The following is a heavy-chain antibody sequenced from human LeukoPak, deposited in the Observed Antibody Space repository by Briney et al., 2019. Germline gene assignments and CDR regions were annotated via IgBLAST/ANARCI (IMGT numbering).Heavy chain of an antibody. D-gene: IGHD6-13*01. Sequence: GGSLRLSCAASGLTFSSYAMSWVRQAPGKGLEWVSAISGSGGSTYYADSVKGRFTISRDNSKNTLYLQMNSLIAEDTAVYYCAKNPRSYSSSSNWFDPWGQGTLVTVSS. CDR1: GLTFSSYA. CDR3: AKNPRSYSSSSNWFDP. J-gene: IGHJ5*02. V-gene: IGHV3-23*01. CDR2: ISGSGGST.